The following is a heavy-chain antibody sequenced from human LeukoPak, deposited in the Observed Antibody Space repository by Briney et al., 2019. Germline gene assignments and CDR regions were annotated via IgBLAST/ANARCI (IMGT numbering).Heavy chain of an antibody. Sequence: QAGRSLRLSCAASGFTFDDYAMHWVRQAPGKGLEWVSGISWNSGSIGYADSVKGRSTTSRDNAKNSLYLQMNSLRAEDTALYYCAKANHYYDSSGYYWIGLYYFDYWGQGTLVTVSS. J-gene: IGHJ4*02. V-gene: IGHV3-9*01. D-gene: IGHD3-22*01. CDR2: ISWNSGSI. CDR3: AKANHYYDSSGYYWIGLYYFDY. CDR1: GFTFDDYA.